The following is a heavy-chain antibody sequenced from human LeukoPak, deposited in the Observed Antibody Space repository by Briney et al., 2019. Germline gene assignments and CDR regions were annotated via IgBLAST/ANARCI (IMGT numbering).Heavy chain of an antibody. CDR3: ARARTGTTDY. J-gene: IGHJ4*02. CDR2: ISSSSSYI. D-gene: IGHD1-1*01. V-gene: IGHV3-21*01. CDR1: GFTFSNYA. Sequence: GGSLRLSCAASGFTFSNYAMSWVRQAPGKGLEWVSSISSSSSYIYYADSVKGRFTISRDNAKNSLYLQMNSLRAEDTAVYYCARARTGTTDYWGQGTLVTVSS.